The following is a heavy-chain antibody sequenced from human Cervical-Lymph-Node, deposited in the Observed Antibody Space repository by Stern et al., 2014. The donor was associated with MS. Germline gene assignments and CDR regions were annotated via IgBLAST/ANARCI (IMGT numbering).Heavy chain of an antibody. CDR2: IFPVLGTP. Sequence: VHLAGSGAEVTKPGSSVRVSCNASGGTFSKFPSSWVRQAPGQGLEWMGGIFPVLGTPTYAQEFRGRVTITADVSTSTVYMELSSLRSDDTAVYYCALSSETSDRWYSLGYDLWGQGTLVTVSS. CDR1: GGTFSKFP. V-gene: IGHV1-69*01. J-gene: IGHJ5*02. CDR3: ALSSETSDRWYSLGYDL. D-gene: IGHD6-13*01.